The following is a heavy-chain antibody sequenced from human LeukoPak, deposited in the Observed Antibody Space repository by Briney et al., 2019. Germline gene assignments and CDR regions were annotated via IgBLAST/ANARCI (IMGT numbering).Heavy chain of an antibody. CDR1: GYTFTAYY. J-gene: IGHJ5*02. CDR3: ARGTGSSWFDP. V-gene: IGHV1-2*02. CDR2: ININNGGT. Sequence: ASVKVSCVASGYTFTAYYMHWVRQAPGQGLEWMGWININNGGTKNTQKLQGRVTMTRDTSISTAYMELSGLTSDDTAVNYCARGTGSSWFDPWGQGTLVTVSS. D-gene: IGHD2-8*02.